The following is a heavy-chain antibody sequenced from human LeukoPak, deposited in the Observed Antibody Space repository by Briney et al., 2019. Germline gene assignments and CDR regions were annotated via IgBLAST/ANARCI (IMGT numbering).Heavy chain of an antibody. V-gene: IGHV1-69*01. D-gene: IGHD3-10*01. CDR3: ARDEGITMVRGVAYYFDY. Sequence: SVKVSCKASGGTFSSYAISWVRQAPGQGLEWMGGIIPIFGTANYAQKFQGRVTITADESTSTAYMELSSLRSEDTAVYYCARDEGITMVRGVAYYFDYWGQGTLVTVSS. CDR2: IIPIFGTA. J-gene: IGHJ4*02. CDR1: GGTFSSYA.